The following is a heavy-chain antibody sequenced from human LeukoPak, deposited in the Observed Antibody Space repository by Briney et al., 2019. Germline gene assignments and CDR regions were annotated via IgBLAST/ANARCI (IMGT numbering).Heavy chain of an antibody. CDR3: ARDHGILLVGAKHAFDI. Sequence: ASVKVSCKASGYTFTSYYMHWVRQAPGQGLEWMGIINPSGGSTSYAQKFQGRVTMTRGMSTSTVYMELSSLRSEDTAVYYCARDHGILLVGAKHAFDIWGQGTMVTVSS. V-gene: IGHV1-46*01. J-gene: IGHJ3*02. CDR2: INPSGGST. CDR1: GYTFTSYY. D-gene: IGHD1-26*01.